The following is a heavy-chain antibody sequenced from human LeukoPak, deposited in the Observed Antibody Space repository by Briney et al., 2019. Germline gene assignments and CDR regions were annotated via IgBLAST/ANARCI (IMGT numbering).Heavy chain of an antibody. Sequence: PGGSLRLSCSASGFTFRTYAMHWVRQAPGKGLEYVSGFASNGDSTYYADSVKGRFTISKDNSKNTLYLQMSSLRPEGTAVYYCVKGKSASYYGAFDIWGQGTMVTVSS. CDR2: FASNGDST. CDR3: VKGKSASYYGAFDI. J-gene: IGHJ3*02. V-gene: IGHV3-64D*09. D-gene: IGHD1-26*01. CDR1: GFTFRTYA.